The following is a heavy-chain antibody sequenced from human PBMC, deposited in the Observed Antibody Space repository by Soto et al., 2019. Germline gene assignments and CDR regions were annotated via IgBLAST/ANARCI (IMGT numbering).Heavy chain of an antibody. CDR1: GGFVSSGSYY. J-gene: IGHJ3*02. CDR2: MSHSGGT. CDR3: ARVARGTATTVVAAFDI. V-gene: IGHV4-34*01. Sequence: QVQLQQWGAGLLKPSETLSLTCAVYGGFVSSGSYYWSWIRQPPGKGLEWIGEMSHSGGTHFNPSLKTLVTLAVATSKHQFSLKMSSVTAAATALYYCARVARGTATTVVAAFDIWGPGTMVTVSS. D-gene: IGHD1-1*01.